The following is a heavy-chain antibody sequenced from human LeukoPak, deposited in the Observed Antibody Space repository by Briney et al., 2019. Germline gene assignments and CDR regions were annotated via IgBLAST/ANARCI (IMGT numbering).Heavy chain of an antibody. CDR1: GFTFNHYW. V-gene: IGHV3-7*01. Sequence: GGSLRLSCAASGFTFNHYWMTWVRQAPERGLEWVANIKQDGSEKYYVDSVKGRFTVSRDNAKNSVYLQVNSLRVEDTAVYYCARDNYYDSSGLGYWGQGTLVTVSS. D-gene: IGHD3-22*01. CDR2: IKQDGSEK. J-gene: IGHJ4*02. CDR3: ARDNYYDSSGLGY.